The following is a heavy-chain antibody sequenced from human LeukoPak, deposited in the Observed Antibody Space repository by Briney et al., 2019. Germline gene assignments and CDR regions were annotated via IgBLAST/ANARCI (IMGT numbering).Heavy chain of an antibody. V-gene: IGHV3-30-3*01. J-gene: IGHJ1*01. CDR3: ARAYCGGDCSGYFQH. CDR2: ISYDGSNK. CDR1: GFTFSSYA. Sequence: GGSLRLSCAASGFTFSSYAMHWVRQASGKGLEWVAVISYDGSNKYYADSVKGRFTISRDNSKNTLYLQMNSLRAEDTAVYYCARAYCGGDCSGYFQHWGQGTLVTVSS. D-gene: IGHD2-21*02.